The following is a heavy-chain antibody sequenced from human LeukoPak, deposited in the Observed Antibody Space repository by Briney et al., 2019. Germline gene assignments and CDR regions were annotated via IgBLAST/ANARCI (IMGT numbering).Heavy chain of an antibody. V-gene: IGHV3-48*03. D-gene: IGHD5-12*01. CDR3: ARLSGSYSDY. J-gene: IGHJ4*02. CDR1: GFTFSSYE. Sequence: SGGSLRLSCAASGFTFSSYEMNWVRQAPGKGLEWISYISSSGHTIYYADSVKGRFTISVDNAKNSLYLQMNSLRAEDTAVYYCARLSGSYSDYWGQGTLVTVSS. CDR2: ISSSGHTI.